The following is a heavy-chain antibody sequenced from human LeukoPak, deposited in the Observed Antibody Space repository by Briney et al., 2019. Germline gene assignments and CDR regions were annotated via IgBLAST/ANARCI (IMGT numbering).Heavy chain of an antibody. J-gene: IGHJ4*02. CDR2: IGGSGDST. CDR3: AKETGYSSSWYSDY. CDR1: GFIVSSYA. D-gene: IGHD6-13*01. Sequence: GGSLRLSCAATGFIVSSYAVGGVRQAPGKGGEWVSTIGGSGDSTYYADSVKGRFTISRDNSKNTLYLQMNSLRAEDTAVYYCAKETGYSSSWYSDYWGQGTLVTVSS. V-gene: IGHV3-23*01.